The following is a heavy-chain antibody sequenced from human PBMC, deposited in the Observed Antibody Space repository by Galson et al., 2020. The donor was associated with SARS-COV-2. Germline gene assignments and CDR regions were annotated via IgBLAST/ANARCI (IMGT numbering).Heavy chain of an antibody. CDR1: GGSIISYY. J-gene: IGHJ6*02. CDR3: ARVGVGDYDFWSGYHYYYYGMDV. V-gene: IGHV4-59*01. Sequence: ETSETLSLTCTVSGGSIISYYWSWIRQPPGKGLEWIGYIYYSGSTNYNPSLKSRVTISVDTSKNQFSLKLSSVTAADTAVYYCARVGVGDYDFWSGYHYYYYGMDVWGQGTTVTVSS. CDR2: IYYSGST. D-gene: IGHD3-3*01.